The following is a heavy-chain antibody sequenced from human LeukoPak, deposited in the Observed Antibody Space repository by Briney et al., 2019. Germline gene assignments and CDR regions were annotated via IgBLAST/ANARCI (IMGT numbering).Heavy chain of an antibody. CDR2: IRSKAYRGTT. V-gene: IGHV3-49*04. J-gene: IGHJ6*02. Sequence: GGSLRLSSRGSGFTFGDHAMSWVRQAPGKGLEWVGFIRSKAYRGTTEYAASVKGRFTISRDDSASIAYLQMNSLKTEDTAVYYCARGPIQLWIHNAMDVWGQGTTVTVSS. CDR3: ARGPIQLWIHNAMDV. D-gene: IGHD5-18*01. CDR1: GFTFGDHA.